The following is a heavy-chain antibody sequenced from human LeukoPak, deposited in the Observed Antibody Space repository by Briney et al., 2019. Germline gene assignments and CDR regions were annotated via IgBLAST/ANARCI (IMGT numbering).Heavy chain of an antibody. CDR1: GGSIYNYY. Sequence: SETLSLTCTVSGGSIYNYYWSWIRQPPGKRLEWIGYTHYSGSTDKNPSLWSRVTMSVDTSKNQISLKLSSVTAADTAVYYCGRRTFYDTLTGYKYWYFDLWGRGTLVTVSS. V-gene: IGHV4-59*01. D-gene: IGHD3-9*01. CDR2: THYSGST. J-gene: IGHJ2*01. CDR3: GRRTFYDTLTGYKYWYFDL.